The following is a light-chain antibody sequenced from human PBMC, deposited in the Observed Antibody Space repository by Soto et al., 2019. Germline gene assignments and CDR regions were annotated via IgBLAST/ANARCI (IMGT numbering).Light chain of an antibody. Sequence: DIQLTQSPSFLSASVGDRVTITCRASQGLSSDLAWYQQKPGKAPKLLIYAASTLQSGVPSRFSRSGSGTEFTLTISSLQPEDFATYYCQQLNSHPITFGQGTRLEIK. V-gene: IGKV1-9*01. J-gene: IGKJ5*01. CDR1: QGLSSD. CDR2: AAS. CDR3: QQLNSHPIT.